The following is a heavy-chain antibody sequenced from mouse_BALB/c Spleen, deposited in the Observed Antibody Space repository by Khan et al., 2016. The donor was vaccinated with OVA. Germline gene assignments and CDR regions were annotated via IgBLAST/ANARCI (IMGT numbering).Heavy chain of an antibody. V-gene: IGHV1S81*02. CDR2: LYPGDGRT. CDR1: GYTFTNYW. J-gene: IGHJ2*01. D-gene: IGHD2-10*01. CDR3: TRNAYFGNYFDD. Sequence: VQLQQSGAELVKPGASVKLSCKTSGYTFTNYWIHWVKQRPGQGLEWIGELYPGDGRTNNNENFKNKATLTVDISSTTAYMQLSSLTSEHSAVYDCTRNAYFGNYFDDWGQGTTPPASS.